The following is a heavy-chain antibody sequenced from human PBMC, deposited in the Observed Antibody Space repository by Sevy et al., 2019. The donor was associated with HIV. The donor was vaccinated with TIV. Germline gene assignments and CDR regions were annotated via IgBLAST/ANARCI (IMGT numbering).Heavy chain of an antibody. J-gene: IGHJ4*02. CDR2: IIPIFGTA. V-gene: IGHV1-69*13. D-gene: IGHD3-10*01. CDR3: ASVKYYYGSGSRFDS. CDR1: GGTFSSYA. Sequence: ASLKVSCKASGGTFSSYAISWVRQAPGQGLEWMGGIIPIFGTANYAQKFQGRVTITADESTSTAYMELSSLRSEDTAVYLRASVKYYYGSGSRFDSWGQGTLVTVSS.